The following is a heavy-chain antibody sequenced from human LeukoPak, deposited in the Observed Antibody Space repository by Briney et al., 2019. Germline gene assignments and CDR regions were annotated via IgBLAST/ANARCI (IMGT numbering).Heavy chain of an antibody. CDR1: GFTVSNNY. CDR2: IYSGGNT. Sequence: QPGGSLRLSCAASGFTVSNNYMNWVRQAPGKGLEWVSVIYSGGNTYYADSVKGRFTISRDSSKNTLYLQMNSLRAEDTAVYYCACRGPTVVTLRTYAFDIWGQGTMVTVSS. CDR3: ACRGPTVVTLRTYAFDI. V-gene: IGHV3-53*01. D-gene: IGHD4-23*01. J-gene: IGHJ3*02.